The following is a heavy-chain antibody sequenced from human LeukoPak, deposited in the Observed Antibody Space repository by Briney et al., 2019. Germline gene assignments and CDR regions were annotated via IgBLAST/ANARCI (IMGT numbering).Heavy chain of an antibody. CDR1: GFSFSSYW. CDR3: AKDRSPGWSDP. J-gene: IGHJ5*02. V-gene: IGHV3-74*01. D-gene: IGHD2-8*02. CDR2: IKGDGTTT. Sequence: GGSLRLPCAASGFSFSSYWMHWVRQAPRKGLEWVSRIKGDGTTTAYADSVEGRFTISRDNAKNTLYLQMNSLRAEDTGIYYCAKDRSPGWSDPWGQGTLVTVSS.